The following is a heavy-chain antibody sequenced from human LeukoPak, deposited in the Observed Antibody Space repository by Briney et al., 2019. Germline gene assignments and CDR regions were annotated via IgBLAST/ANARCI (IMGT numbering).Heavy chain of an antibody. CDR1: GGSFSSYY. CDR3: ATGAVAPKY. J-gene: IGHJ4*02. V-gene: IGHV4-59*08. CDR2: INNDGST. Sequence: SETLSLTCAVYGGSFSSYYWSWIRQPPGKGLEYIGYINNDGSTNYNPSLKSRVTISLDTSKNQFSLKLSSVIAADTAVYYCATGAVAPKYWGQGTLITVSS. D-gene: IGHD4/OR15-4a*01.